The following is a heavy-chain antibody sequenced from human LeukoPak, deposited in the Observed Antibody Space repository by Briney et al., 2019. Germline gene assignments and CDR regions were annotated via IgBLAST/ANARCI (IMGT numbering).Heavy chain of an antibody. CDR1: GGSISSSSYY. CDR3: ARVVSPPRDYYMDV. CDR2: IYYSGST. Sequence: PSETLSLTCTVSGGSISSSSYYWGWIRQPPGKGLEWIGSIYYSGSTYYNPSLKSRVTISVDTSKNQFSLKLSSVTTADTAVYYCARVVSPPRDYYMDVWGKGTTVTVSS. V-gene: IGHV4-39*07. J-gene: IGHJ6*03.